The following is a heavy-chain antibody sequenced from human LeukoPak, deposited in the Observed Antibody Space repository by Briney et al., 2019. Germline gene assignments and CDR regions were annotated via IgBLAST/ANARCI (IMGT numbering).Heavy chain of an antibody. CDR2: IYYSGST. J-gene: IGHJ4*02. CDR1: GGSISSYY. Sequence: SETLSLTCTVSGGSISSYYWSWIRQPPGKGLEWIGYIYYSGSTNYNPPLKSRVTISVDTSKNQFSLKLSSVTAADTAVYYCARQPIRGGVDYWGQGTLVTVSS. D-gene: IGHD3-10*01. V-gene: IGHV4-59*08. CDR3: ARQPIRGGVDY.